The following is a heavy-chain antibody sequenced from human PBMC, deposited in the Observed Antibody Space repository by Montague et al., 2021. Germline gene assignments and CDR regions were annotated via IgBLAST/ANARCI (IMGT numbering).Heavy chain of an antibody. CDR1: GFPFSSYA. CDR3: TKDQDDYGDYVDWVDT. CDR2: ITSGGST. V-gene: IGHV3-23*01. Sequence: SLRLSCAASGFPFSSYAMSWVRQAPGKGLKWVSSITSGGSTYYADSVTGRFTISRDNSKNTLYLQMNSLRAEDTAVYYCTKDQDDYGDYVDWVDTWGQGTLVPVSS. J-gene: IGHJ5*02. D-gene: IGHD4-17*01.